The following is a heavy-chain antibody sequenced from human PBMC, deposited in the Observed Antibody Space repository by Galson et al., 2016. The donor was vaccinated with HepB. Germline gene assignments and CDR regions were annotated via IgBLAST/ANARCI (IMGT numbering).Heavy chain of an antibody. CDR2: ICYEGST. CDR3: ARDPAAMSVDHYYYGLDV. CDR1: GVSISIGTYC. Sequence: TLSLTCTVSGVSISIGTYCWGWIRQHPGKGLEWIGYICYEGSTYFNPSLKSRVSISADTSKNQFSLRLTSLTAADTAVYYCARDPAAMSVDHYYYGLDVWGHGTTVTVSS. D-gene: IGHD2-2*01. V-gene: IGHV4-31*03. J-gene: IGHJ6*02.